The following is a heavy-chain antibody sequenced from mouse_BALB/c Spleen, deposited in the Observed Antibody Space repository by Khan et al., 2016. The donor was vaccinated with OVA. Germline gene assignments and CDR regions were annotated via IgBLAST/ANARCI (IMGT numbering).Heavy chain of an antibody. CDR1: GYTFTDFA. CDR3: ARGNGNYRFAY. J-gene: IGHJ3*01. Sequence: QVQLQQSGAELVRPGVSVKLSCKGSGYTFTDFAMHWVKQSHAKSLEWIGVISTYYGDANYNQTFKGKATMTVDKSSSTAYMELARLTSEDSAIYCCARGNGNYRFAYWGQGTLVTVSA. D-gene: IGHD2-1*01. V-gene: IGHV1S137*01. CDR2: ISTYYGDA.